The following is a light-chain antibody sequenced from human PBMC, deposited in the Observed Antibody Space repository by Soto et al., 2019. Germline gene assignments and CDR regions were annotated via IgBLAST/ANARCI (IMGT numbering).Light chain of an antibody. V-gene: IGLV4-69*01. J-gene: IGLJ2*01. CDR1: SGHSSYA. Sequence: QLVLTQSPSASASLGASVKLTCTLSSGHSSYAIAWHQQQPEKGPRYLMKLSSDGSHSKGDGNPDRFSGSSSGAERCLTISILQSEDEADYYCPTWDTGARVVFGGGTKLTVL. CDR3: PTWDTGARVV. CDR2: LSSDGSH.